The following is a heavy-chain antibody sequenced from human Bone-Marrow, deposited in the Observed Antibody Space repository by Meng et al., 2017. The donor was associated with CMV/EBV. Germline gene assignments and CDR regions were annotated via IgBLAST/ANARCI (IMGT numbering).Heavy chain of an antibody. V-gene: IGHV3-53*01. D-gene: IGHD2-2*02. CDR1: GFTVSSDC. J-gene: IGHJ4*02. Sequence: GGSLRLSCAASGFTVSSDCMSWVRQAPGRGLKWVSVIHSDGNTYYADSVKGRFTISRDNAKNSLYLQMNSLRAEDTAVYYCASRIVVVPAAIPLDEVWGRGTLVTVSS. CDR3: ASRIVVVPAAIPLDEV. CDR2: IHSDGNT.